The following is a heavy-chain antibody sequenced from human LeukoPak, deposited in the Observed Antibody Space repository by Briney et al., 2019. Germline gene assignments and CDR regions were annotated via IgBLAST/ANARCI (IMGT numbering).Heavy chain of an antibody. Sequence: GGSLRLSCAASGFTFSSYWMSWVRQAPGKGLEWVGRIKSKTDGGTTDYAAPVKGRFTISRDDSKNTLYLQMNSLKTEDTAVYYCTTEDQYCSSTSCRFDYWGQGTLVTVSS. V-gene: IGHV3-15*01. CDR1: GFTFSSYW. D-gene: IGHD2-2*01. CDR2: IKSKTDGGTT. CDR3: TTEDQYCSSTSCRFDY. J-gene: IGHJ4*02.